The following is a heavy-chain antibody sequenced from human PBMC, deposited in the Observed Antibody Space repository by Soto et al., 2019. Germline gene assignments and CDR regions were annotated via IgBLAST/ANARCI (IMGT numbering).Heavy chain of an antibody. J-gene: IGHJ4*02. V-gene: IGHV2-5*02. CDR1: GFSLTSGVG. CDR3: AHIDPEIVTVGGHGGFDY. CDR2: IYWDDDK. D-gene: IGHD5-12*01. Sequence: QITLKESGPTLVRPPQTLTLTCTFSGFSLTSGVGVGWIRQPPGKALEWLALIYWDDDKRYSPSLKNRLTITKDTSKNQVVLTMTNVGPVVTATYFCAHIDPEIVTVGGHGGFDYWGQGTLVTVSS.